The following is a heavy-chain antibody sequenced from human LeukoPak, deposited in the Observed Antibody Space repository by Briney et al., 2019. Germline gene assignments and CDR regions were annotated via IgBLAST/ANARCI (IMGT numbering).Heavy chain of an antibody. CDR2: ISASGGNT. D-gene: IGHD3-10*01. V-gene: IGHV3-23*01. CDR3: AKDVNRELFGYFDY. Sequence: GGSLRLSCAASGFTFSRYVMTWVRQAPGKGLEWVSAISASGGNTYYADSVKGRFTISRDNSKNSLYLQMNSLRAEDTALYYCAKDVNRELFGYFDYWGQGTLVTVSS. J-gene: IGHJ4*02. CDR1: GFTFSRYV.